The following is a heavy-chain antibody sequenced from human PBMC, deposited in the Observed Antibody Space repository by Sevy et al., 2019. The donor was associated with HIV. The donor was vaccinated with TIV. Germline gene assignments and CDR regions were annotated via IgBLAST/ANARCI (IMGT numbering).Heavy chain of an antibody. J-gene: IGHJ4*02. CDR3: AMKYDSSGYFDY. CDR1: GFTFSNYA. Sequence: GGSLRLSCAASGFTFSNYAMNWVRQAPGKGLEWVSGISGSGGSGDKTNYADSVKGRFTISRDDSKNSLYLQLNSLRAEDTAIYYCAMKYDSSGYFDYWGQGTLATVSS. V-gene: IGHV3-23*01. CDR2: ISGSGGSGDKT. D-gene: IGHD3-22*01.